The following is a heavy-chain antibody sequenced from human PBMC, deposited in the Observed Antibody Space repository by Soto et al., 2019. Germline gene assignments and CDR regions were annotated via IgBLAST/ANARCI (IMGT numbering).Heavy chain of an antibody. CDR2: IIPIFGTA. D-gene: IGHD1-26*01. CDR3: ARGGIVGATDAYYYYGMDV. Sequence: QVQLVQSGAEVKKPGSSVKVSCKASGGTFSSYAISWVRQAPGQGLEWMGGIIPIFGTANYAQKFQGRVTITADESTSTAYMELSSLRPEDTAVYYCARGGIVGATDAYYYYGMDVWGQGTTVTVSS. J-gene: IGHJ6*02. V-gene: IGHV1-69*12. CDR1: GGTFSSYA.